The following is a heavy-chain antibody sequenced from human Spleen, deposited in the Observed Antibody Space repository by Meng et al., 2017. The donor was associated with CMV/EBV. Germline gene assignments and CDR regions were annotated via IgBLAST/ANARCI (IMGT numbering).Heavy chain of an antibody. D-gene: IGHD6-6*01. CDR3: AREGGGSSSIEGTVNFDY. J-gene: IGHJ4*02. Sequence: SETLSLTCAGYGGSFSGYYWSWIRQPPGKGLEWIGSIYYSGSTYYNPSLKSRVTISVDTSKNQFSLKLSSVTAADTAVYYCAREGGGSSSIEGTVNFDYWGQGTLVTVSS. CDR2: IYYSGST. V-gene: IGHV4-34*01. CDR1: GGSFSGYY.